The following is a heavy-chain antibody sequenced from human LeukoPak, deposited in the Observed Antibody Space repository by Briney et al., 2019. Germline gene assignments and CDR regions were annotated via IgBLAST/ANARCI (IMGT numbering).Heavy chain of an antibody. CDR3: ARGVRYCSSTSCFYWYFDL. J-gene: IGHJ2*01. Sequence: SETLSLTCTVSGGSISSGSYYWSWIRQPAGKGLEWIGRIYTSGSTNYNPSLKSRVTISVDTSKNQFSLKLSSVTAADTAVYYCARGVRYCSSTSCFYWYFDLWGRGTLVTVSS. CDR2: IYTSGST. V-gene: IGHV4-61*02. D-gene: IGHD2-2*01. CDR1: GGSISSGSYY.